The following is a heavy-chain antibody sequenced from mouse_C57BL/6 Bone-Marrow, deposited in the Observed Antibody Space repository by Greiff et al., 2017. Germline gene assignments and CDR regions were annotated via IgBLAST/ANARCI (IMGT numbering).Heavy chain of an antibody. CDR2: SRNKANDYTT. J-gene: IGHJ3*01. V-gene: IGHV7-1*01. D-gene: IGHD4-1*01. CDR3: ARDELGLAY. CDR1: GFTFSDFY. Sequence: EVKLMESGGGLVQSGRSLRLSCATSGFTFSDFYMEWVRQAPGKGLEWIAASRNKANDYTTEYSASVKGRFIVSRDTSQSILYLQMNALRAEDTAIYYCARDELGLAYWGQGTLVTVSA.